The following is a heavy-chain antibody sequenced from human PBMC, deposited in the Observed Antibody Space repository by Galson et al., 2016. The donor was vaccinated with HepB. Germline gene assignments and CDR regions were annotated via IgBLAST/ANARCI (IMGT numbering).Heavy chain of an antibody. CDR3: ARDSGLGNTFEY. Sequence: SVKVSCKASGYTFTDYYLHWVRQAPGQGLEWMGWIDPTNGVTSYTQRFQGRVTLTRDTSITTVYMELSRLRSDDTAVYYCARDSGLGNTFEYWGQGTLVTVSS. V-gene: IGHV1-2*02. CDR2: IDPTNGVT. CDR1: GYTFTDYY. J-gene: IGHJ4*02. D-gene: IGHD7-27*01.